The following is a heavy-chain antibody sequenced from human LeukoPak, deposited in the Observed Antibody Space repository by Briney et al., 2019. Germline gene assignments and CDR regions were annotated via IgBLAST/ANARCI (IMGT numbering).Heavy chain of an antibody. CDR2: IKQDGSQK. CDR3: ARFYWLDY. D-gene: IGHD3-9*01. J-gene: IGHJ4*02. Sequence: GGSLRLSCAAPGFTFSNYWMNWVRQAPGKGLEWVANIKQDGSQKYYVDSVKGRFTISRDNAKNSLYLQMNSLRAEDTAVYYCARFYWLDYWGQGTLVTVSS. V-gene: IGHV3-7*03. CDR1: GFTFSNYW.